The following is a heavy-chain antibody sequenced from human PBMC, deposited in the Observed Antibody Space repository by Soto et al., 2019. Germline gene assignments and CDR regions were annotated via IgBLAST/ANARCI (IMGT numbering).Heavy chain of an antibody. J-gene: IGHJ6*02. D-gene: IGHD5-12*01. Sequence: GESLKISCKGSGYSFTSYWISWVRQMPGKGLEWMGRIDPSGSYTNYSPSFQGHVTISADKSISTAYLQWSSLKASDTAMYYCARRDSGYDYYYYGMDVWGQGTTVTVSS. CDR1: GYSFTSYW. CDR2: IDPSGSYT. CDR3: ARRDSGYDYYYYGMDV. V-gene: IGHV5-10-1*01.